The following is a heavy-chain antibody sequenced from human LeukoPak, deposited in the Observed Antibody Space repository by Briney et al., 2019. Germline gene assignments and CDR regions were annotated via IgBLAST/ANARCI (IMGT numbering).Heavy chain of an antibody. J-gene: IGHJ4*02. Sequence: ASVKVSCKASGGTFSSYAISWVRQAPGQGLEWMGIINISSGTTTNAQKFQGRVTMTRDTSTGIVYMELSSLRSDDTAVYYCAREERAIAALGRGALDYWGQGTLVTVSS. V-gene: IGHV1-46*01. D-gene: IGHD6-13*01. CDR1: GGTFSSYA. CDR2: INISSGTT. CDR3: AREERAIAALGRGALDY.